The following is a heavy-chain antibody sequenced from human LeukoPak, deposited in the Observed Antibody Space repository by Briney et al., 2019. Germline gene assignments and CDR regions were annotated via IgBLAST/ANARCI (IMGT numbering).Heavy chain of an antibody. D-gene: IGHD2-2*02. CDR3: AGSALTYTVHFDY. V-gene: IGHV3-7*01. Sequence: PGGSLRLSCAVSGFTFSSYWMSWVRQAPGKGLEWVANIKQDGSEKYYVDSVKGRFTISRDNAKNSLYLQMNSLRAEDTAVYYCAGSALTYTVHFDYWGQGALVTVSS. J-gene: IGHJ4*02. CDR1: GFTFSSYW. CDR2: IKQDGSEK.